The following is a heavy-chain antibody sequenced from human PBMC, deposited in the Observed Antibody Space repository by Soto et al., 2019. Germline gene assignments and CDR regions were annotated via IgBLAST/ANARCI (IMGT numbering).Heavy chain of an antibody. CDR3: AKSYCSGGSCYMDYFDY. J-gene: IGHJ4*02. CDR1: GFTFSSYA. D-gene: IGHD2-15*01. Sequence: PGGSLRLSCAAPGFTFSSYAMSWVRQAPGKGLEWVSAISGSGGSTYYADSVKGRFTISRDNSKNTLYLQMNSLRAEDTAVYYCAKSYCSGGSCYMDYFDYWGQGTLVTVSS. V-gene: IGHV3-23*01. CDR2: ISGSGGST.